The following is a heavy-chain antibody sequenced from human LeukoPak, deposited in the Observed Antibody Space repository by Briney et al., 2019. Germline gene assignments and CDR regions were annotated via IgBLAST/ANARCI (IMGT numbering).Heavy chain of an antibody. Sequence: PGGSLRLSCAASGFTLSNYWMSWVRQAPGKGLEWVANIRQDGSQKFYVDSVKGRFTISRDNAKNSLYLQMNSLRAEDTAVYYCAKDWIYGSGSYYPGPFDYWGQGTLVTVSS. CDR1: GFTLSNYW. CDR2: IRQDGSQK. CDR3: AKDWIYGSGSYYPGPFDY. D-gene: IGHD3-10*01. J-gene: IGHJ4*02. V-gene: IGHV3-7*01.